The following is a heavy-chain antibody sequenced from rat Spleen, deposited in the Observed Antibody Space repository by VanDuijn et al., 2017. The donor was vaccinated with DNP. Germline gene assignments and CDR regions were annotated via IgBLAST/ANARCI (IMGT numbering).Heavy chain of an antibody. CDR3: TRESWGYVMDA. CDR2: ISYDGSST. CDR1: GFTFSDYY. D-gene: IGHD1-7*01. Sequence: EVLLVESDGGLVQPGRSLKLSCAVSGFTFSDYYMAWVRQAPTKGLEWVATISYDGSSTYYRDSVKGRFTISRDNAQNTLYLQMNSLQTDDTAIYYCTRESWGYVMDAWGQGASVTVSS. V-gene: IGHV5-29*01. J-gene: IGHJ4*01.